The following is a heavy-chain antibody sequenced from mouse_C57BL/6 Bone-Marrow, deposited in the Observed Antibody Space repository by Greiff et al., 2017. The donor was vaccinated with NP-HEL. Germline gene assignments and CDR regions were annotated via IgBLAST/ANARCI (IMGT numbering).Heavy chain of an antibody. CDR2: INPNNGGT. Sequence: EVQLQQSGPELVKPGASVKISCKASEYTFTDYYMNWVKQSHGKSLEWIGDINPNNGGTSYNQKFKGKATLTVDKSSSTAYMELRSLTSEDSAVYYCARDGSSWNWYFDVWGTGTTVTVSS. J-gene: IGHJ1*03. D-gene: IGHD1-1*01. V-gene: IGHV1-26*01. CDR1: EYTFTDYY. CDR3: ARDGSSWNWYFDV.